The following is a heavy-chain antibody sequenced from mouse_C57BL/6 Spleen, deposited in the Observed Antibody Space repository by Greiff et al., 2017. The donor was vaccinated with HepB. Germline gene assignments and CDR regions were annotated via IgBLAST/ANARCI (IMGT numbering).Heavy chain of an antibody. Sequence: EVQLQQSGPELVKPGASVKMSCKASGYTFTDYNMHWVKQSHGKSLEWIGYINPNNGGTSYNQKFKGKATLTVNKSSSTAYMELRSLTSEDSAVYYCANGGNYGFGFDYWGQGTTLTVSS. D-gene: IGHD2-1*01. CDR3: ANGGNYGFGFDY. CDR2: INPNNGGT. CDR1: GYTFTDYN. J-gene: IGHJ2*01. V-gene: IGHV1-22*01.